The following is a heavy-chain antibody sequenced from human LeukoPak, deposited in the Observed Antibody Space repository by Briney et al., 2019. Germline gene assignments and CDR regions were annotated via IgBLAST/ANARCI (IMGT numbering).Heavy chain of an antibody. CDR1: GFTVSSNY. CDR2: IYSGGSI. CDR3: ARGAVAGTGIDY. J-gene: IGHJ4*02. D-gene: IGHD6-19*01. V-gene: IGHV3-53*01. Sequence: GGSLRLSCAASGFTVSSNYMSWVRQAPGKGLEWVSVIYSGGSIYYADSVKGRFTISRDNSKNTLYLQMNSLRAEDTAVYYCARGAVAGTGIDYWGQGTLVTVSS.